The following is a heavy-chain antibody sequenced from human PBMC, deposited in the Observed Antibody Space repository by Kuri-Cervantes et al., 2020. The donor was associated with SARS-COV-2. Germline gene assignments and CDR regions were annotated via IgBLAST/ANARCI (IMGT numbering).Heavy chain of an antibody. J-gene: IGHJ6*02. CDR1: GFTFSSYA. V-gene: IGHV3-23*01. D-gene: IGHD6-6*01. Sequence: LSLTCAASGFTFSSYAMSWVRQAPGKGLEWLSAISGSGGSTYYADPVKGRFAISRDNSKNTLHLQMNSLRAEDTAVYYCAKSGYSSSSYYYYYGMDVWGQGTTVTVSS. CDR2: ISGSGGST. CDR3: AKSGYSSSSYYYYYGMDV.